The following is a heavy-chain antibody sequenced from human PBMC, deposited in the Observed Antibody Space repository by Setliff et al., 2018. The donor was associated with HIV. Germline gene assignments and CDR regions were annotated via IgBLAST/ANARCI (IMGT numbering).Heavy chain of an antibody. D-gene: IGHD2-15*01. CDR2: ISAYNGNT. Sequence: ASVKVSCKASGYTFTSYGISWVRQAPGQGLEWMGWISAYNGNTNYAQKFRYRVTLTTDTSTSTAYMEIKSLTSDDTAVYYCARGYCGGGICYSPNWLDPWGQGTLVTVSS. CDR1: GYTFTSYG. V-gene: IGHV1-18*01. J-gene: IGHJ5*02. CDR3: ARGYCGGGICYSPNWLDP.